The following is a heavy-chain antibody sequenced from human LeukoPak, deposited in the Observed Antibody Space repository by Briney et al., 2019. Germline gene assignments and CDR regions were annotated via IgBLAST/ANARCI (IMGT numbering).Heavy chain of an antibody. CDR2: INWDGGST. V-gene: IGHV3-20*04. Sequence: GGSLRRSCAASGFTFDDYGMSWVRQAPGKGLEWVSGINWDGGSTGYADSVKGRFTISRDNAKNSLYLQMNSLRAEDTAVYYCARGDFWSGPGFDYWGQGTLVTVSS. D-gene: IGHD3-3*01. J-gene: IGHJ4*02. CDR1: GFTFDDYG. CDR3: ARGDFWSGPGFDY.